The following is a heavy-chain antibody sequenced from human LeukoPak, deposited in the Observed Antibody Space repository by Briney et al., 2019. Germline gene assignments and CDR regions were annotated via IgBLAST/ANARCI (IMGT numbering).Heavy chain of an antibody. V-gene: IGHV4-59*12. CDR3: ARGATGTTYFDY. D-gene: IGHD1-7*01. Sequence: SETLSLTCTVSGGSISSYYWSWIRQPPGKGLEWIGYIYHSGSTYYNPSLKSRVTISVDRSKNQFSLKLSSVTAADTAVYYCARGATGTTYFDYWGQGTLVTVSS. CDR1: GGSISSYY. J-gene: IGHJ4*02. CDR2: IYHSGST.